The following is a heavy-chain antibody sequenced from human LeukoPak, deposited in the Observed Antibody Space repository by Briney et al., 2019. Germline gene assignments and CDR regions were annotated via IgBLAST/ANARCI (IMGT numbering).Heavy chain of an antibody. CDR3: ARDVGRSGWFTFDD. CDR2: TYYRSKWYN. V-gene: IGHV6-1*01. D-gene: IGHD6-19*01. Sequence: SQTLSLTCAISGDSVSSNNAAWNWIRQSPSRGLEWLGRTYYRSKWYNDYDVSMKGRIIINPDTSKNQFSLQLNSVTPEDTAVYYCARDVGRSGWFTFDDWGQGTLVTVSS. CDR1: GDSVSSNNAA. J-gene: IGHJ4*02.